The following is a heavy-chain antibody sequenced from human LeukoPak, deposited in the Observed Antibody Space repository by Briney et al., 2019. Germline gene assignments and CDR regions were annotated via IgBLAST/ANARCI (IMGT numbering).Heavy chain of an antibody. D-gene: IGHD3-10*01. Sequence: SETLSLTCAVYGGSFNGYYWTWIRQPPGKGLEWIGEINHSGSTNYNPSLKSRVTISVDTSKNQFSLKLSSVTAADTAVYYCARARNYYGSGSYWSYWGQGTLVTVSS. CDR1: GGSFNGYY. J-gene: IGHJ4*02. CDR2: INHSGST. V-gene: IGHV4-34*01. CDR3: ARARNYYGSGSYWSY.